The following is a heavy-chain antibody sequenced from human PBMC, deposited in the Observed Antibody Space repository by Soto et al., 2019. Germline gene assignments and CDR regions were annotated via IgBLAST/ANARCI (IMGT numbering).Heavy chain of an antibody. D-gene: IGHD3-3*01. Sequence: CXXSGFTFSSYAMSWVRQAPGKGLEWVSAXXXXXGXTXXXDNXXGTXXXXXXXYXXXXXXXMNRLRDEDTAVYYCAKALGVVTGSYYFDYWGQGTMVTVYS. CDR3: AKALGVVTGSYYFDY. V-gene: IGHV3-23*01. CDR1: GFTFSSYA. CDR2: XXXXXGXT. J-gene: IGHJ4*02.